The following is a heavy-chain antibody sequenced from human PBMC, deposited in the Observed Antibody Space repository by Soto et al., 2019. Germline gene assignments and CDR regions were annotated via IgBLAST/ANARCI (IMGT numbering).Heavy chain of an antibody. D-gene: IGHD5-18*01. CDR1: GFTFSSFA. J-gene: IGHJ4*01. CDR2: ISGGGDGT. Sequence: QPGGSLRLSCAASGFTFSSFALSWVRQAPGKGLEWVSAISGGGDGTDYADSVKGRFTISRDNSKNTLHLQMNSLRVEDTAVYYCAGPGYSSQDYWGQGALVTVSS. V-gene: IGHV3-23*01. CDR3: AGPGYSSQDY.